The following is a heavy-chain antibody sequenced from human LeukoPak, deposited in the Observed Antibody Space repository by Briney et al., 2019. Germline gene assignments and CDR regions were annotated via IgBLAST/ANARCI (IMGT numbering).Heavy chain of an antibody. Sequence: ASVTVSCKASGYTFTDYFIHWVRQAPGQGLEWMGRIYPNRGGTNYAQRFQGRVTMTRDTSISTAYMELARLTSDDAAVYYCTRERMRDYGDQFDFWGQGTLVTVSS. CDR2: IYPNRGGT. V-gene: IGHV1-2*06. D-gene: IGHD4-17*01. CDR3: TRERMRDYGDQFDF. J-gene: IGHJ4*02. CDR1: GYTFTDYF.